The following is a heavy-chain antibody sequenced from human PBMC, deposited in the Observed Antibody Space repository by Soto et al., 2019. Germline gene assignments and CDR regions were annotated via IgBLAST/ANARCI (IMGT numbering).Heavy chain of an antibody. Sequence: ASVKVSCKASGYTFTSYDINWVRQATGQGLEWMGWMNPNSGNTGYAQKFQGRVTMTRNTSISTAYMELSSLRSEDTAVYYCAREENSGYDLGGWFDPWGQGTLVTVSS. CDR2: MNPNSGNT. CDR3: AREENSGYDLGGWFDP. CDR1: GYTFTSYD. J-gene: IGHJ5*02. V-gene: IGHV1-8*01. D-gene: IGHD5-12*01.